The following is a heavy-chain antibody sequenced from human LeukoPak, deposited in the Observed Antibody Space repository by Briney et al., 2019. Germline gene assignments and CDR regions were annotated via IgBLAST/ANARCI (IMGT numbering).Heavy chain of an antibody. D-gene: IGHD3-3*01. CDR1: GFTFSSYA. Sequence: GGSLRLSCAASGFTFSSYATSWVRQAPGKGLEWVSAISGSGGSTYYADSVKGRFTISRDNSKNTLYLQMNSLRAEDTAVYYCAKASADYDFWSGKDWGQGTLVTVSS. V-gene: IGHV3-23*01. CDR3: AKASADYDFWSGKD. CDR2: ISGSGGST. J-gene: IGHJ4*02.